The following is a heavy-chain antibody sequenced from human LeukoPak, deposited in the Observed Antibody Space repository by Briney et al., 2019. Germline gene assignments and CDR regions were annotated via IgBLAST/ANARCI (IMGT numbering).Heavy chain of an antibody. V-gene: IGHV4-39*01. J-gene: IGHJ5*02. D-gene: IGHD4-23*01. Sequence: PSETLSLTCTVSGGSISSNNYYWGWVRQPPGKGLDLIWTIYYSGSTYYKPSLKSRVTISVDTSKNQLSLKLSSVTAADTAVYYCARRDSYGGGWFEPWGQGTLVTVSS. CDR3: ARRDSYGGGWFEP. CDR2: IYYSGST. CDR1: GGSISSNNYY.